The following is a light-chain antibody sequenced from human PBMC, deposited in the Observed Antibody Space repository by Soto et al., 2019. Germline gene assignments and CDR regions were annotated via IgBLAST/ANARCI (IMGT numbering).Light chain of an antibody. CDR2: EVT. CDR1: SSDVGKYDR. CDR3: SSYTSTSRYV. Sequence: QSAPTQPPSVSGSPGQSVTISCTGTSSDVGKYDRVSWYQQPPGTAPKLIIYEVTNRPSGVPARFSGSKSGNTASLTISGLQAEDEADYYCSSYTSTSRYVFGAGTKLTVL. V-gene: IGLV2-18*02. J-gene: IGLJ1*01.